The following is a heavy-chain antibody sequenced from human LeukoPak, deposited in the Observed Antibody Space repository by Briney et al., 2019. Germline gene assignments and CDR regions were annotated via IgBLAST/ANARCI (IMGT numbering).Heavy chain of an antibody. CDR3: ARDGAAAAGRYFDY. V-gene: IGHV3-30*02. J-gene: IGHJ4*02. Sequence: PGGSLRLSCGASGFTFSNYGMLWVRQAPGKGLEWVAFIRYDGNNKLYADSMKGRFTISRDNSKNALYLHINSLRAEDTAVYYCARDGAAAAGRYFDYWGQGSLVTVSS. CDR1: GFTFSNYG. D-gene: IGHD6-13*01. CDR2: IRYDGNNK.